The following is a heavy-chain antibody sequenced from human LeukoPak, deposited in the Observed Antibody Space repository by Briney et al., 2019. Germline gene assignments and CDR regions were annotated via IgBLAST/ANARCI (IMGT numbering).Heavy chain of an antibody. Sequence: PSETLSLTCTVSGGSISSYYWSWIRQPAGKGLEWIGRIYTSGSTNYNPSLKSRVTMSVDTSKNQFSLKLSSVTAADTAVYYRARGFGELYQDPFDYWGQGTLVTVSS. CDR1: GGSISSYY. J-gene: IGHJ4*02. D-gene: IGHD3-10*01. V-gene: IGHV4-4*07. CDR2: IYTSGST. CDR3: ARGFGELYQDPFDY.